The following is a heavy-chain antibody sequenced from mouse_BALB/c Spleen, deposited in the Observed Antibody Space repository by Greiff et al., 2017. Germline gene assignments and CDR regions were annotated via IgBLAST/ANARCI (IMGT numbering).Heavy chain of an antibody. CDR1: GYSITSDYA. J-gene: IGHJ2*01. CDR3: ARGGITGTSHFDY. V-gene: IGHV3-2*02. D-gene: IGHD4-1*01. Sequence: EVMLVESGPGLVKPSQSLSLTCTVTGYSITSDYAWNWIRQFPGNKLEWMGYISYSGSTSYNPSLKSRISITRDTSKNQFFLQLNSVTTEDTATYYCARGGITGTSHFDYWGQGTTLTVSS. CDR2: ISYSGST.